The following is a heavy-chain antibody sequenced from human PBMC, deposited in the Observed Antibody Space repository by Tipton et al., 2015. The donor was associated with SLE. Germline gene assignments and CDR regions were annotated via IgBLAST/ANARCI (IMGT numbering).Heavy chain of an antibody. CDR1: GYSISSGYY. D-gene: IGHD6-19*01. CDR3: ARLPVADDAFDI. J-gene: IGHJ3*02. CDR2: INHSGST. Sequence: TLSLTCAVSGYSISSGYYWSWIRQPPGKGLEWIGEINHSGSTNYNPSLKSRVTISVDTSKNQFSLKLSSVTAADTAVYYCARLPVADDAFDIWGQGAMVTVSS. V-gene: IGHV4-34*01.